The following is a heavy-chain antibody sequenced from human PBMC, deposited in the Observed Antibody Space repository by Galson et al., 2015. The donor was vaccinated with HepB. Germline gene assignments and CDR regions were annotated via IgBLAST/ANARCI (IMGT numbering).Heavy chain of an antibody. D-gene: IGHD3-3*01. Sequence: SVKVSCKASGYTFTDYYMHWVRQAPGQGLEWMGWINPNSGDTSYAQKFQGRVTMTRDTSISTAYMELSRLRSDDTAVYYCARNDFWSGHSDENWFDPWGQGTLVTVSS. J-gene: IGHJ5*02. CDR3: ARNDFWSGHSDENWFDP. V-gene: IGHV1-2*02. CDR2: INPNSGDT. CDR1: GYTFTDYY.